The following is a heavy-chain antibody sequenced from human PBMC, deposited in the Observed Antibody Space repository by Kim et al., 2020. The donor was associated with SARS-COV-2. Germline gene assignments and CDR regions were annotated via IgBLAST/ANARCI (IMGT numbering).Heavy chain of an antibody. CDR3: ARHIGSSSALRGAFDI. J-gene: IGHJ3*02. D-gene: IGHD3-22*01. CDR2: IYYSGST. CDR1: GGSISSSSYY. Sequence: SETLSLTCTVSGGSISSSSYYWGWIRQPPGKGLEWIGSIYYSGSTYYNPSLKSRVTISVDTSKNQFSLKLSSVTAADTAVYYCARHIGSSSALRGAFDIWGQGTMVTVSS. V-gene: IGHV4-39*01.